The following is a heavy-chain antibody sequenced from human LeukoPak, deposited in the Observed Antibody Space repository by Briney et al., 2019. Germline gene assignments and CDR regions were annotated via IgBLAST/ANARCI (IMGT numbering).Heavy chain of an antibody. D-gene: IGHD2-2*01. CDR3: ARLYHYCSSTSCSPVFDY. CDR2: IYYSGST. J-gene: IGHJ4*02. V-gene: IGHV4-39*01. CDR1: GGSISSSSYY. Sequence: SETLSLTCTVSGGSISSSSYYWGWIRQPPGKGLEWIGSIYYSGSTYYNPSLKSRVTISVDTSKNQFSLELSSVTAADTAVYYCARLYHYCSSTSCSPVFDYWGQGTLVTVSS.